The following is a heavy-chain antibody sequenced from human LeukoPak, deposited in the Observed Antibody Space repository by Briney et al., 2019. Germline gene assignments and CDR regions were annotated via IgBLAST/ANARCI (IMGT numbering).Heavy chain of an antibody. D-gene: IGHD3-10*01. CDR2: IRGSGTTI. CDR3: ARWFGELLGAYYFDY. J-gene: IGHJ4*02. Sequence: PGGSLRLSCVASGFTFSSYEINWVRQAPGKGLEWVSYIRGSGTTIYYADSVKGRFTISRDNAENSLYLQMNSLRAEDTAVYYCARWFGELLGAYYFDYWGPGILVTVSS. CDR1: GFTFSSYE. V-gene: IGHV3-48*03.